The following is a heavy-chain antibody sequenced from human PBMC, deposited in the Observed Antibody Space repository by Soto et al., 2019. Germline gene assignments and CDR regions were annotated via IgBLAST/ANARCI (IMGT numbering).Heavy chain of an antibody. Sequence: ASVKVSCKASGGTFSSYAISWVRQAPGQGLEWMGGIIPIFGTANYAQKFQGSVTITADESTGTAYMELSSLRSEDTAVYYCARDYGSGSYYFSATDAFDIWGQGTMVTVSS. V-gene: IGHV1-69*13. J-gene: IGHJ3*02. CDR2: IIPIFGTA. CDR3: ARDYGSGSYYFSATDAFDI. D-gene: IGHD3-10*01. CDR1: GGTFSSYA.